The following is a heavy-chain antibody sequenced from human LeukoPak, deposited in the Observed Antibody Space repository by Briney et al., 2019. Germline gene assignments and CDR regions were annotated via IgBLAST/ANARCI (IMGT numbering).Heavy chain of an antibody. D-gene: IGHD1-7*01. V-gene: IGHV3-7*01. CDR1: GFTFSSYW. J-gene: IGHJ4*02. CDR3: ARHEVKNNWNYLHIPH. CDR2: IKQDGSEK. Sequence: GGSLRLSCAASGFTFSSYWMSWVRQAPGKGLEWVANIKQDGSEKYYVDSVKGRFTISRDNAKNSLYLQMNSLRAEDTAVYYCARHEVKNNWNYLHIPHWGQGTLVIVSS.